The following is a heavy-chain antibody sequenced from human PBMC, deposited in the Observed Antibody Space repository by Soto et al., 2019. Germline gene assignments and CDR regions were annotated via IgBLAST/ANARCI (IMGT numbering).Heavy chain of an antibody. V-gene: IGHV4-30-4*01. Sequence: QVQLQESGPGRVKPSQTLSLTCTVSGGSISSGDYYWSWIRQPPGKGLEWIGYIYYSESTYYNPSIKGRVTVSVDPSKNQSSLKRSSVSAADTAVYYCARDCISPCCSPYGLDVWGQGTTVTVSS. D-gene: IGHD2-2*01. CDR3: ARDCISPCCSPYGLDV. CDR1: GGSISSGDYY. CDR2: IYYSEST. J-gene: IGHJ6*02.